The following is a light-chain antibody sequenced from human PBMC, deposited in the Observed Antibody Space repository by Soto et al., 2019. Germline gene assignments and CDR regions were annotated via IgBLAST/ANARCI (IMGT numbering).Light chain of an antibody. V-gene: IGLV2-23*02. CDR2: EVT. CDR1: RSDVGSYNL. CDR3: SSYAGSTAVVV. J-gene: IGLJ2*01. Sequence: QSVLTQPASVSGSPGQSITIPCTGTRSDVGSYNLVSWYQQHPGQAPKLIIYEVTKRSSGVSIRLSGSKSGNTASLTISGLQAEDEADYYCSSYAGSTAVVVFGGGTKLTVL.